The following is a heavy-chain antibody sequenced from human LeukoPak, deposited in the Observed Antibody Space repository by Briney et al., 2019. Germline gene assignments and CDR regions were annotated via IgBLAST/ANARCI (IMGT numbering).Heavy chain of an antibody. CDR2: ISSDSNYI. Sequence: GGSLRLSCAASGFASRFTFTNYVMNWVRQAPGKGLEWVSYISSDSNYIYYADSVKGRFTISRDNAKNSLYLQMKSLRVEDTAVYYCARDFAFDIWGQGTMVTVSS. CDR1: GFASRFTFTNYV. V-gene: IGHV3-21*06. J-gene: IGHJ3*02. CDR3: ARDFAFDI.